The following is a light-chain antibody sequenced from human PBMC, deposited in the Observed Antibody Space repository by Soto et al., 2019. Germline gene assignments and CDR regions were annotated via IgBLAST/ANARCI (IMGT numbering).Light chain of an antibody. V-gene: IGLV1-51*01. CDR3: EAWDSSLSAGV. Sequence: QSALTQPASVSGSPGQSITISCTGTTTDVGAYNFVSWYQHHPDKAPKLIIYGNDKRPSGIPDRFSASKSGTSATLGITGLQTGDEADYYCEAWDSSLSAGVFGGGTKVTVL. CDR2: GND. J-gene: IGLJ3*02. CDR1: TTDVGAYNF.